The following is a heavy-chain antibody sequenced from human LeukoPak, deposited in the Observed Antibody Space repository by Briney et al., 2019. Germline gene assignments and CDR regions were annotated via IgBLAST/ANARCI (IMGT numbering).Heavy chain of an antibody. CDR2: TYYRSKWYH. Sequence: SQTLSLTCAISGDSVSNTTTAWNWIRQSPSRGLEWLGRTYYRSKWYHEYAISVRNRIIINSDTSKNQFSLHLNSVTPDDTAVYYCAKGYSMSYWGQGTLVTVSS. CDR1: GDSVSNTTTA. D-gene: IGHD5-12*01. V-gene: IGHV6-1*01. CDR3: AKGYSMSY. J-gene: IGHJ4*02.